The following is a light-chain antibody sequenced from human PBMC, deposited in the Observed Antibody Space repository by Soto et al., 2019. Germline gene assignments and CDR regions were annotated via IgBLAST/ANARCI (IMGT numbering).Light chain of an antibody. V-gene: IGLV3-1*01. CDR1: KLGNKY. CDR2: QDI. J-gene: IGLJ2*01. Sequence: ELTQPPSVSVSPGQTASITCSGDKLGNKYACWYQQKPGQSPVLVIYQDIKRPSGIPERFSGSNSGNTATLTISGTQAMDEADYYCQAWDSSTVVFGGGTKLTVL. CDR3: QAWDSSTVV.